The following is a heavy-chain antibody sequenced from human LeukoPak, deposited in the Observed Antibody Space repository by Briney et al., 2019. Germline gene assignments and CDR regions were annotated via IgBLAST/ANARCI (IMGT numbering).Heavy chain of an antibody. CDR1: GFTFSSYE. CDR2: ISNSGSTI. CDR3: AREYYYGSGSYWWFDP. Sequence: GGSLRLSCAASGFTFSSYEMHWVRQAPGKGLEWVSYISNSGSTIYYADSVKGRFTTSRDNAKNSLYLQMNSLRAEDTAVYYCAREYYYGSGSYWWFDPWGQGTLVTVSS. J-gene: IGHJ5*02. V-gene: IGHV3-48*03. D-gene: IGHD3-10*01.